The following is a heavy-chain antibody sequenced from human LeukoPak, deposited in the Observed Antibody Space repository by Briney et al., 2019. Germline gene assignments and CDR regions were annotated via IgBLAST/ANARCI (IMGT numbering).Heavy chain of an antibody. CDR1: GFTFSSYG. V-gene: IGHV3-30*18. Sequence: GGSLRLSCAASGFTFSSYGMHWVRQAPGKGLEWVAVISYDGSNKYYADSVKGRFTTSRDNSKNTLYLQMNSLRAEDTAVYYCAKVSAVVVVAAPSYGMDVWGKGTTVTVSS. J-gene: IGHJ6*04. D-gene: IGHD2-15*01. CDR3: AKVSAVVVVAAPSYGMDV. CDR2: ISYDGSNK.